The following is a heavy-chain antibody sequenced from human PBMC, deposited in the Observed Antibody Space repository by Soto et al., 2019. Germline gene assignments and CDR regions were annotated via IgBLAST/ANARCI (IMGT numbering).Heavy chain of an antibody. V-gene: IGHV3-23*01. J-gene: IGHJ6*01. CDR1: GFTFNRFA. Sequence: EVQLLESGGGLVQPGGSLRLSCAASGFTFNRFAMTWVRQAPGKGLEWVSTIGASGDNTFYADSVKGRFTISRDNSGDTLFLQMNRLRAEDTALYYCAKLGYCSGGTCYLDYYNGLDVW. CDR3: AKLGYCSGGTCYLDYYNGLDV. D-gene: IGHD2-15*01. CDR2: IGASGDNT.